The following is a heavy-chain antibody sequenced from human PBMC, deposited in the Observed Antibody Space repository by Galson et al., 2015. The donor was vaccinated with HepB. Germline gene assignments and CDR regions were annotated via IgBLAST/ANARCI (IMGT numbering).Heavy chain of an antibody. D-gene: IGHD3-22*01. CDR3: AIGHHSTGYNRPFDF. Sequence: SLRLSCAASGFTFSNYGMHWVRQAPGKGLEWVTVISYDGTNKYYADSVKGRFTISRDNSENTLYLQMNSLRGEDTAVYYCAIGHHSTGYNRPFDFWGQGTLVTVSS. J-gene: IGHJ4*02. V-gene: IGHV3-30*03. CDR2: ISYDGTNK. CDR1: GFTFSNYG.